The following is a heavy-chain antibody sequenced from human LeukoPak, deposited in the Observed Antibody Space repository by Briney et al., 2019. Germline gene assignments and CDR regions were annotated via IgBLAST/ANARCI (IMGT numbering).Heavy chain of an antibody. CDR2: VSAYNGNT. CDR3: VRDLGIYYDTSGVFFDY. V-gene: IGHV1-18*01. J-gene: IGHJ4*02. D-gene: IGHD3-22*01. Sequence: ASVKVSCKASGYTFTTFGISWVRQAPGQGLEWMGWVSAYNGNTNTKYAQMLQGRVTMTTDTSTSTAYMELRSLRSDDTAVYYCVRDLGIYYDTSGVFFDYWGQGTLVTVSP. CDR1: GYTFTTFG.